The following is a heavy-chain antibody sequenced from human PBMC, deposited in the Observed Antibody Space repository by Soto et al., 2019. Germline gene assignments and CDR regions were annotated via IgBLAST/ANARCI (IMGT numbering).Heavy chain of an antibody. V-gene: IGHV1-69*13. CDR1: GGTFSSYA. J-gene: IGHJ6*02. D-gene: IGHD3-10*01. CDR3: ARTGAWFGALSYYYSYGMDV. Sequence: ASVKVSCKASGGTFSSYAISWVRQAPGQGLEWMGGIIPIFGTANYAQKFQVRVTITADESTSTAYMELSSLRSEDTAVYYCARTGAWFGALSYYYSYGMDVWGQGTTVTVSS. CDR2: IIPIFGTA.